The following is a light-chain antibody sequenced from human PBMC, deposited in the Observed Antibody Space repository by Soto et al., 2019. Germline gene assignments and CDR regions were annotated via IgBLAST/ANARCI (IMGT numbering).Light chain of an antibody. CDR2: LGS. J-gene: IGKJ3*01. V-gene: IGKV2-28*01. CDR3: MQALQTPLFT. CDR1: QSLLHSNGYNY. Sequence: DSVMTQSPLSLPVTPGEPASISCRSSQSLLHSNGYNYLDWYLQKPGQSPQLLIYLGSNRASGVPNRFSGSGSGTDFTLKVSRVEAEGVGVYYCMQALQTPLFTFGPGTKVDIK.